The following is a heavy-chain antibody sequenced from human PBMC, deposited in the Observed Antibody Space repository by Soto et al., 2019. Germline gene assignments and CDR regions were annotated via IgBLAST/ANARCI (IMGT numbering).Heavy chain of an antibody. D-gene: IGHD2-2*01. CDR2: ISYDGSNK. J-gene: IGHJ6*02. CDR3: AKDRPHIVVVPAAMPCTGMDV. CDR1: GFTFSSYG. V-gene: IGHV3-30*18. Sequence: VQLVESGGGVVQPGRSLRLSCAASGFTFSSYGMHWVRQAPGKGLEWVAVISYDGSNKYYADSVKGRFTISRDNSKNTLYLQMNSLRAEDTAVYYCAKDRPHIVVVPAAMPCTGMDVWGQGTTVTVSS.